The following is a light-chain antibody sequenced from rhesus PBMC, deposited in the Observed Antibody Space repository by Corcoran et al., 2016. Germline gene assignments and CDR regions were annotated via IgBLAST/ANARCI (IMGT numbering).Light chain of an antibody. V-gene: IGKV2-104*02. J-gene: IGKJ3*01. CDR3: MQALEFPFT. CDR2: EVS. Sequence: DIVMTQTPLSLPVTPGEPASISCRSSQSLLDSEDGNTYLDWYLQKPGQSPQLLIYEVSNRASGVPDRFSGRGSDTDLTLKISRVEAEDVGVYYCMQALEFPFTFGPGTKLDIK. CDR1: QSLLDSEDGNTY.